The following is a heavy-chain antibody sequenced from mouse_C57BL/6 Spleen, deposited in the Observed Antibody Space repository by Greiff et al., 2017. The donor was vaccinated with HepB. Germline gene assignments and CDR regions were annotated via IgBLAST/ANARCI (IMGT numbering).Heavy chain of an antibody. Sequence: QVQLQQSGAELVKPGASVKISCKASGYAFSSYWMNWVKQRPGKGLEWIGQIYPGDGDTNYNGKFKGKATLTADKSSSTAYMQLSSLTSEDSAVYFCARRRITTVVAPLDYWGQGTTLTVSS. D-gene: IGHD1-1*01. CDR2: IYPGDGDT. J-gene: IGHJ2*01. CDR1: GYAFSSYW. CDR3: ARRRITTVVAPLDY. V-gene: IGHV1-80*01.